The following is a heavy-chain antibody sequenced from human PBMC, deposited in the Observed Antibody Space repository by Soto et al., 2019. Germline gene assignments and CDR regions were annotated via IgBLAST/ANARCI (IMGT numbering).Heavy chain of an antibody. CDR2: IWYDGSNK. J-gene: IGHJ6*02. D-gene: IGHD3-16*01. CDR3: ARDPSDYVWYYYGMDV. CDR1: GFTFSSYG. V-gene: IGHV3-33*01. Sequence: GGSLRLSCAASGFTFSSYGMHWVRQAPGKGLEWVAVIWYDGSNKYYADSVKGRFTISRDNSKNTLYLQMNSLRAEDTAVYYSARDPSDYVWYYYGMDVWGQGTTVTVSS.